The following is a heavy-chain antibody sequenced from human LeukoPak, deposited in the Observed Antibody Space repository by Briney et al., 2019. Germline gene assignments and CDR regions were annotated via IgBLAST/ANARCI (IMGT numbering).Heavy chain of an antibody. V-gene: IGHV4-34*01. CDR1: GGSFSGYY. D-gene: IGHD6-13*01. CDR2: INHSGST. J-gene: IGHJ4*02. Sequence: SETLSLTCAVYGGSFSGYYWSWIRQPPGKGLEWIGEINHSGSTNYNPSLKSRVTISVDTSKNQFSLKLSSVTAADTAVYYCARGSRIEAARYWGQGTLVTVSS. CDR3: ARGSRIEAARY.